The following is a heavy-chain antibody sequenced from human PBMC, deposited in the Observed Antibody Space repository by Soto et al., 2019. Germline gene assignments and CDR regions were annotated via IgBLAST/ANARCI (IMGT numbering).Heavy chain of an antibody. Sequence: SETLSLTCAVSGGSISSSNWWSWVRPPPGKGLEWIGEIYHIGSTNYNPSLKSRVTISVDKSKNQISLKLSSVTAADTAVYYCARVSGRYYYGMDVWGQGITVTVSS. D-gene: IGHD1-26*01. J-gene: IGHJ6*02. CDR1: GGSISSSNW. V-gene: IGHV4-4*02. CDR3: ARVSGRYYYGMDV. CDR2: IYHIGST.